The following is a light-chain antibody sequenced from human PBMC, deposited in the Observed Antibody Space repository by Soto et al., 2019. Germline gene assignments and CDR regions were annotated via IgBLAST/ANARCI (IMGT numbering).Light chain of an antibody. CDR3: QSYDSSLSGSV. V-gene: IGLV1-40*01. J-gene: IGLJ3*02. Sequence: QSALTQPPSVSGAPGQRVTISCTGSSSNIGAGYDVHWYLQLPGTAPKLLIYDDNNRPSGIPDRFSGSKSGTSASLAITGLQAEDEADYYCQSYDSSLSGSVFGGGTKVTVL. CDR1: SSNIGAGYD. CDR2: DDN.